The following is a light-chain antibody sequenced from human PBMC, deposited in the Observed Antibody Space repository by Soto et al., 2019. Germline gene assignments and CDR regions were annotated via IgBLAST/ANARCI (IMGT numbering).Light chain of an antibody. CDR3: QQYETSLIT. Sequence: EIVLTQSPGTLSLSPGERATLSCRASKRVTTSYLAWYQQKPGQDPRLLIYGTASRATGIPDRFSGSGSVRDFTRTITSLEPEDFAVYYCQQYETSLITFGQGTRREIK. CDR1: KRVTTSY. CDR2: GTA. V-gene: IGKV3-20*01. J-gene: IGKJ5*01.